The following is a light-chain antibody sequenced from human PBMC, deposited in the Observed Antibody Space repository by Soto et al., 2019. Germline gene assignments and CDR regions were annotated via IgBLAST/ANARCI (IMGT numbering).Light chain of an antibody. CDR3: QSYDSSLSGYV. J-gene: IGLJ1*01. CDR2: RNT. CDR1: SSNIGAGYD. V-gene: IGLV1-40*01. Sequence: QPVLTQPPSVSGAPGQRVTISCTGSSSNIGAGYDVHWYQQLPGTAPKLLIHRNTNRPSGVPDRFSGSKSGTSASLAITGLQAEDEADYYCQSYDSSLSGYVFGTGTKLTVL.